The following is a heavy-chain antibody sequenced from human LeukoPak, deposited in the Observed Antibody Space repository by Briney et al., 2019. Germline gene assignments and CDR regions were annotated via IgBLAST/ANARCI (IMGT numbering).Heavy chain of an antibody. D-gene: IGHD1-26*01. CDR3: ASSVGSTDY. J-gene: IGHJ4*02. CDR1: GGSISSHY. Sequence: PSETLSLTCTVSGGSISSHYWSWIRQPPGKGLEWIGYIHYSGTTNFNPSLTSRVTLSVDTSKHQFSLKLTSVTAADAAVYYCASSVGSTDYWGQGTLVTVSS. CDR2: IHYSGTT. V-gene: IGHV4-59*11.